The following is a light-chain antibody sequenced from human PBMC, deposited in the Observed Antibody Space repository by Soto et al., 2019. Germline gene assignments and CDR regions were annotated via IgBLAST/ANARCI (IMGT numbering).Light chain of an antibody. Sequence: DIQMTQSTSTLSASVGDRVAITCRASDNIVHWVAWYQQKPGKAPKLLIYKARNLADEVPSRFAGSGSGTDFTLTITRLQPDDFATYYCQHYNSFSRTFGQGTKVEV. V-gene: IGKV1-5*03. CDR3: QHYNSFSRT. CDR1: DNIVHW. J-gene: IGKJ1*01. CDR2: KAR.